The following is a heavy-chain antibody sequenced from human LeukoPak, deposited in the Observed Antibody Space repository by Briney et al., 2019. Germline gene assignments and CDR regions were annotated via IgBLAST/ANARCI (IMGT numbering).Heavy chain of an antibody. J-gene: IGHJ6*02. V-gene: IGHV3-23*01. CDR3: AREFSNEGPLYSYYYYGMDV. Sequence: GGSLRLSCGASGFTFTSSAMTWVRQAPGKGLEWVSAISSGGTPYYADSVKGRFTISRDNSKNTLYLQMNSLRAEDTAVYYCAREFSNEGPLYSYYYYGMDVWGQGTTVTVSS. CDR2: ISSGGTP. CDR1: GFTFTSSA. D-gene: IGHD2-2*02.